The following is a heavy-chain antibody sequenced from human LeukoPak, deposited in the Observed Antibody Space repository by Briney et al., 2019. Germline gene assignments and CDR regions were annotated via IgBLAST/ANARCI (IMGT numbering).Heavy chain of an antibody. CDR1: GFTFSTFA. CDR3: VSGISGPKGDY. Sequence: GGSLRLSCAASGFTFSTFAMIWVRQPPGKGLEWIAYISSTSSTIYYADSVKGRSTISRDNAKNSLFLQMNSLRAEDTAVYYCVSGISGPKGDYWGQGTLVTVSS. V-gene: IGHV3-48*01. CDR2: ISSTSSTI. D-gene: IGHD1-14*01. J-gene: IGHJ4*02.